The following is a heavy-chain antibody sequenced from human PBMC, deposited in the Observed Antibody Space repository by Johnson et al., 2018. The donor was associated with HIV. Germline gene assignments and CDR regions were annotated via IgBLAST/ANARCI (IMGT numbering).Heavy chain of an antibody. CDR2: ISGSGGST. Sequence: VQLVESGGGVVQPGGSLRLSCAASGFTFSSYAMSWVRQAPGKGLEWVSAISGSGGSTYYADSVQGRFTISRDNAKNSLYLQMNILRAEDTAVYYCVRPAAAGRDDAFDIWGQGTMVTVSS. D-gene: IGHD6-13*01. V-gene: IGHV3-23*04. J-gene: IGHJ3*02. CDR3: VRPAAAGRDDAFDI. CDR1: GFTFSSYA.